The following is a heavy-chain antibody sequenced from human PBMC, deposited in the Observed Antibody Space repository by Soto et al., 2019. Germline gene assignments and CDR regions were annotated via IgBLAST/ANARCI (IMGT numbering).Heavy chain of an antibody. CDR3: AREGGYGSGTQPFK. J-gene: IGHJ4*02. D-gene: IGHD3-10*01. CDR1: GGTFSSYT. V-gene: IGHV1-69*08. CDR2: IIPILGIA. Sequence: QVPLVQSGAEVKKPGSSVKVSCKASGGTFSSYTISWVRQAPGQGLEWMGRIIPILGIANYAQKFQGRVTITADKSTSTAYMELSSLRSEDTAVYYCAREGGYGSGTQPFKWGQGTLVTVSS.